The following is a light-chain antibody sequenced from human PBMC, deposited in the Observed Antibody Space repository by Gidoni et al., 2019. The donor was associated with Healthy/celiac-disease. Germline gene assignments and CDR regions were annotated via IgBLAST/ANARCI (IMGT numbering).Light chain of an antibody. J-gene: IGLJ2*01. CDR1: SSDVGSYNL. CDR3: CSYAGSSV. Sequence: QSALTQPASVLGSPGQSITISCTGTSSDVGSYNLVSWYQQHPGKAPKLMIYEGSKRPSGVSNRFSGSKSGNTASLTISGLQAEDEADYYCCSYAGSSVFGGGTKLTVL. CDR2: EGS. V-gene: IGLV2-23*01.